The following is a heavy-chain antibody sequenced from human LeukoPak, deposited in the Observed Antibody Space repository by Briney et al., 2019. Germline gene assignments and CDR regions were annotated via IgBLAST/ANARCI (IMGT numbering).Heavy chain of an antibody. J-gene: IGHJ4*02. CDR1: GGSFSGYY. D-gene: IGHD3-10*01. CDR2: INHSGST. V-gene: IGHV4-34*01. CDR3: ARGFYGSGSSNLDY. Sequence: SETLSLTCAVYGGSFSGYYWSWIRQPPGKGLEWIGEINHSGSTNYNPSLKSRVTISVDPSMNQFSLKLSSVTAADTAVYYCARGFYGSGSSNLDYWGQGTLVTVSS.